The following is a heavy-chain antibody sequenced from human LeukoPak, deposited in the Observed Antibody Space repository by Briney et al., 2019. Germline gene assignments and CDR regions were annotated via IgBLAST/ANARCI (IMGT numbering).Heavy chain of an antibody. CDR2: IYAGDSDT. CDR1: GYRFTDYW. D-gene: IGHD6-19*01. CDR3: ARGASGWYYYFDY. J-gene: IGHJ4*02. V-gene: IGHV5-51*01. Sequence: PGESLKISCKGSGYRFTDYWIGWVRQMPGKGLEWMGLIYAGDSDTRYSPSFQGQVTISADKSISTAYLQWSSLKASDTAIYFCARGASGWYYYFDYWGQGTLVTVSS.